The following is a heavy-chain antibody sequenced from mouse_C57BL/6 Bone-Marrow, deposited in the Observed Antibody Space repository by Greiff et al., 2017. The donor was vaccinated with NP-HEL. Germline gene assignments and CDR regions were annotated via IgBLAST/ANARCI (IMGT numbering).Heavy chain of an antibody. CDR3: TRRRKLGVLPFDY. CDR2: IYPGNSDT. J-gene: IGHJ2*01. CDR1: GYTFTSYW. V-gene: IGHV1-5*01. Sequence: EVQLQESGTVLARPGASVKMSCKTSGYTFTSYWMHWVKQRPGQGLEWIGAIYPGNSDTSYNQKFKGKAKLTAVTSASTAYMELSSLTNEDSAVYYCTRRRKLGVLPFDYWGQGTTLTVSS. D-gene: IGHD4-1*01.